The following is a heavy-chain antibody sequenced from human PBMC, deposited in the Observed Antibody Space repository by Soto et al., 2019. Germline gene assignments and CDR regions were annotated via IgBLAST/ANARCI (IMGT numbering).Heavy chain of an antibody. D-gene: IGHD5-18*01. Sequence: ASVKVSCKTSGYSFTDYKLHWVRQAPGQGLEWMGWVDPNGGGSNSAQKFQGSVTMTWDTSITTAYLDLTRLTTNDTAVYYCVRKNRGYSYGYFDYWGQGTLVTVSS. CDR2: VDPNGGGS. CDR3: VRKNRGYSYGYFDY. CDR1: GYSFTDYK. J-gene: IGHJ4*02. V-gene: IGHV1-2*04.